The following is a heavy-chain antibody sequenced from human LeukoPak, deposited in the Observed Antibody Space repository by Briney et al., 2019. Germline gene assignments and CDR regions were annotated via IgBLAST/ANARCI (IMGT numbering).Heavy chain of an antibody. D-gene: IGHD2-8*01. Sequence: ASVKVSCKASGYTFTDYAIHWVRQAPGQSLGWMGWINGGNGNTKYSQKFQARVTITRDTSANTAYMELSSLGSEDTTIYYCARVTSDCTNFNCFKGYLDYWGQGTPVTVSS. CDR2: INGGNGNT. J-gene: IGHJ4*01. CDR3: ARVTSDCTNFNCFKGYLDY. V-gene: IGHV1-3*01. CDR1: GYTFTDYA.